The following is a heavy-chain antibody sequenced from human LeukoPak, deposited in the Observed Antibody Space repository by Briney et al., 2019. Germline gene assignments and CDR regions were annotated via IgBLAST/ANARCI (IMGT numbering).Heavy chain of an antibody. D-gene: IGHD3-22*01. V-gene: IGHV1-69*01. Sequence: GASVKVSCKASGGTFSIYAISWVRQAPREGLEWMGGIIPILGTANYAQKFQGRVTITADESTSTAYMELSSLRSEDTAVYYCARPPRPYYYDSSGYNYGYFDYWGQGTLVTVSS. CDR1: GGTFSIYA. J-gene: IGHJ4*02. CDR2: IIPILGTA. CDR3: ARPPRPYYYDSSGYNYGYFDY.